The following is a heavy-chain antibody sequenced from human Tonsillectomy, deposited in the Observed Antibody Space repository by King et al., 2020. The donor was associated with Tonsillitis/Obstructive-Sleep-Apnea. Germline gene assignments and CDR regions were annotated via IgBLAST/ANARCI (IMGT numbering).Heavy chain of an antibody. Sequence: VQLVESGPGLVKPSETLSLTCTVSGGSISSYYWSWIRQPPGKGLEWIGYIYYSGSTNYNPSLKSRVTISVDTSKNQFSLKLSSVTAADTAVYYCARAAGYSGYDYFPNWFDPWGQGTLVTVSS. CDR3: ARAAGYSGYDYFPNWFDP. CDR2: IYYSGST. J-gene: IGHJ5*02. CDR1: GGSISSYY. V-gene: IGHV4-59*01. D-gene: IGHD5-12*01.